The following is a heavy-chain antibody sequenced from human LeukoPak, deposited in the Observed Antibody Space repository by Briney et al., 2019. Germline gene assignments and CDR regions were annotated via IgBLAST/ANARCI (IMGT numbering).Heavy chain of an antibody. J-gene: IGHJ4*02. Sequence: GGSLRLSCAASGITVSRYWMSWVRQAPGGGLEWVANIKQDENEQDYVDSVRGRFTISRDNAKNSLYLQMNSLRAEDTAVYYCSKSSSSTFLFDYWGQGTLVTVSS. V-gene: IGHV3-7*03. D-gene: IGHD6-13*01. CDR2: IKQDENEQ. CDR3: SKSSSSTFLFDY. CDR1: GITVSRYW.